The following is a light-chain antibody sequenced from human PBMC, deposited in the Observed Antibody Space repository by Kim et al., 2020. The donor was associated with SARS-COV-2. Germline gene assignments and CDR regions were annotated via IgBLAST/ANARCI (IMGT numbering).Light chain of an antibody. J-gene: IGLJ1*01. CDR3: QTWDSSSGV. CDR1: KLGDKY. V-gene: IGLV3-1*01. CDR2: QDA. Sequence: MAPGQTASVTCSGDKLGDKYVFWDQKRPGQSPVLVIYQDAKRPSGIPERFSGSISGNTATLTISETQAMDEADYYCQTWDSSSGVFGTGTKVTVL.